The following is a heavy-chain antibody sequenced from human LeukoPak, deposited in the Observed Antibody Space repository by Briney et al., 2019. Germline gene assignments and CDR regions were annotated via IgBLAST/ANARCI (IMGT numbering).Heavy chain of an antibody. J-gene: IGHJ4*02. CDR2: IYTSGST. V-gene: IGHV4-4*07. CDR1: GGSISSYY. CDR3: AKGPRALEHSTHRFDY. Sequence: PSETLSLTCTVSGGSISSYYWSWIRQPAGKGLEWIGRIYTSGSTNYNPSLKSRVTMSVDTSKNQFSLKLSSVTAADTAVYYCAKGPRALEHSTHRFDYWGQGTLVTVSS. D-gene: IGHD1/OR15-1a*01.